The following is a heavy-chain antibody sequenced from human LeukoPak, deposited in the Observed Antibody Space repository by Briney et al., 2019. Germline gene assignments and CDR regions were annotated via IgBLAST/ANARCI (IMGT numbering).Heavy chain of an antibody. CDR2: ISSSSSYI. CDR1: GFIFSSYS. CDR3: ASEVVVPAALDY. D-gene: IGHD2-2*01. V-gene: IGHV3-21*01. J-gene: IGHJ4*02. Sequence: PGGSLRLSCAASGFIFSSYSMNWVRQAPGKGLEWVSSISSSSSYIYYADSVKGRFTISRDNAKNSLYLQMNSLRAEDTAVYYCASEVVVPAALDYWGQGTLVTVSS.